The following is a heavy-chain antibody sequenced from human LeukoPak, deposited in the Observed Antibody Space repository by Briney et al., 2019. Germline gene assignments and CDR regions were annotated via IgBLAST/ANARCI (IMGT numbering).Heavy chain of an antibody. J-gene: IGHJ4*02. CDR3: ARLQAREITYFDY. CDR2: IYYSGST. D-gene: IGHD3-10*01. CDR1: GGSISSGGHY. V-gene: IGHV4-39*01. Sequence: SETLSLTCIVSGGSISSGGHYWGWIRQPPGKGLEWIGSIYYSGSTYYNPSLKSRVTISVDTSKNQFSLKLSSVTAADTAVYYCARLQAREITYFDYWGQGTLVTVSS.